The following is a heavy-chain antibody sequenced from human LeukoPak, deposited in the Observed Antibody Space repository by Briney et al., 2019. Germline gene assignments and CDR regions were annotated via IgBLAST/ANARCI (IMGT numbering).Heavy chain of an antibody. CDR2: IYTSGST. D-gene: IGHD6-6*01. CDR1: GNSISSGDNY. CDR3: ARVNPYSSSSVWFDP. V-gene: IGHV4-61*02. J-gene: IGHJ5*02. Sequence: SQTLSLTCTVSGNSISSGDNYWSWIRQPAGKGLEWIGRIYTSGSTNYNPSLKSRVTISGDTSKNQFSLRLSSVTAADTAVYYCARVNPYSSSSVWFDPWGQGTLVTVSS.